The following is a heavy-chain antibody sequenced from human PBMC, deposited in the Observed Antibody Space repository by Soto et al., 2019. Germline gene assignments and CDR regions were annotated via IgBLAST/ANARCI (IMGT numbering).Heavy chain of an antibody. CDR3: ARGDYFDRRFDY. CDR2: IKQDESEK. D-gene: IGHD3-22*01. Sequence: PGGSLRLSCAVSGFTFSSYWMSWVRQAPGKGLEWVATIKQDESEKYYVDSVKGRFTVSRDNAKKSLFLQMNSLRAEDTAVYYCARGDYFDRRFDYWGQGTRVTVSS. V-gene: IGHV3-7*03. CDR1: GFTFSSYW. J-gene: IGHJ4*02.